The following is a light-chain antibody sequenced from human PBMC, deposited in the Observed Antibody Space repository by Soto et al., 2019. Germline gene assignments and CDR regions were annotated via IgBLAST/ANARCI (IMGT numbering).Light chain of an antibody. CDR1: SSDIGVYNY. Sequence: QSSLTQPASVSGSPGQSITISCTGTSSDIGVYNYVSWYQQHPGKAPKLVICEVSNRPSGVSSRFSGSKSGNTASLTISGLQAEDEADYYCTSYTVSTTVVFGGGTKLTVL. J-gene: IGLJ2*01. CDR3: TSYTVSTTVV. CDR2: EVS. V-gene: IGLV2-14*01.